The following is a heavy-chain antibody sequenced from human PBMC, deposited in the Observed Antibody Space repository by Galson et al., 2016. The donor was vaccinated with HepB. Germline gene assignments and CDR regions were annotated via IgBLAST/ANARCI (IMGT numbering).Heavy chain of an antibody. CDR1: GFTLSSHA. CDR2: ISNDAKNK. J-gene: IGHJ4*02. CDR3: ARADCSGTYGHVKDH. D-gene: IGHD2-2*01. V-gene: IGHV3-30*04. Sequence: SLRLSCAASGFTLSSHAMHWVRQAPGKGLEWVAVISNDAKNKDVADFVKGRFIIPRDKSKNTLHLHMSTLTAEDTAVYYCARADCSGTYGHVKDHWGRGTLVTFAS.